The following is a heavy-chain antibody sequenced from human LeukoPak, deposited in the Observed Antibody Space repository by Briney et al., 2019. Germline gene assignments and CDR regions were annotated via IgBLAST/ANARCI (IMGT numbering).Heavy chain of an antibody. D-gene: IGHD6-19*01. CDR1: GFTFSSYG. CDR3: AGDLAVAENSGYFDY. V-gene: IGHV3-33*01. Sequence: GGSLRLSCAASGFTFSSYGMHWVRQAPGKGLEWVAVIWYDGSNKYYADSVKGRFTISRDNSKNTLYLQMNSLRAEDTAVYYCAGDLAVAENSGYFDYWGQGTLVTVSS. J-gene: IGHJ4*02. CDR2: IWYDGSNK.